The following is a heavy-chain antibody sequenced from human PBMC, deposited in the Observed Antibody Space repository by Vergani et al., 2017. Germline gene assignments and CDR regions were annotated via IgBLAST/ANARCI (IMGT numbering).Heavy chain of an antibody. D-gene: IGHD6-19*01. CDR3: SRGAGQWLAPRYYYGMDV. CDR2: INHSGST. V-gene: IGHV4-34*01. CDR1: GGSFSGYY. J-gene: IGHJ6*02. Sequence: QVQLQQWGAGLLKPSETLSLTCAVYGGSFSGYYWSWIRQPPGKGLDWIGEINHSGSTNNNPSLKSRVTISVDTSKNQFSLKLSSVTAADTAVYYCSRGAGQWLAPRYYYGMDVWGQGTTVTVSS.